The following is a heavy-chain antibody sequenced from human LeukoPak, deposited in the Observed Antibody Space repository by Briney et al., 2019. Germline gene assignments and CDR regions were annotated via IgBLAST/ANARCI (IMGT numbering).Heavy chain of an antibody. Sequence: GGSLRLSCTTSGFIFSDYAVSWVRQAPGKGLEWVGFIRNKAYGGTSDYAASLKGRFTISRDDSRSIAYLQMNSLQTEDTAVYYCARVGYSSGKYYFFDYWGQGTLVTVSS. D-gene: IGHD1-26*01. J-gene: IGHJ4*02. CDR2: IRNKAYGGTS. V-gene: IGHV3-49*04. CDR1: GFIFSDYA. CDR3: ARVGYSSGKYYFFDY.